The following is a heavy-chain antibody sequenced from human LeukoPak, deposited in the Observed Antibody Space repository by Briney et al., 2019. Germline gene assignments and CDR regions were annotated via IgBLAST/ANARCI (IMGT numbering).Heavy chain of an antibody. V-gene: IGHV3-23*01. Sequence: GGSLRLSCAASGFTFSRYAVIWVRQAPGKGLEWVSAFSGSGVTTYYADSVKGRFTISRDNSKNTLYLQMNSLRVEDTAVYYCAKDIDHDYGQNDALDIWGQGALVTVSS. CDR1: GFTFSRYA. J-gene: IGHJ3*02. D-gene: IGHD4-17*01. CDR3: AKDIDHDYGQNDALDI. CDR2: FSGSGVTT.